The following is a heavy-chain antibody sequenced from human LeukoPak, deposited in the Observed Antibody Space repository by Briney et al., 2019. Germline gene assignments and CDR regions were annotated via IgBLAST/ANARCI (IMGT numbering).Heavy chain of an antibody. CDR3: ATTYSGYDLGAFDY. D-gene: IGHD5-12*01. CDR1: GGSISSYY. J-gene: IGHJ4*02. Sequence: PSETLSLTCTVSGGSISSYYWSWIRQPPGKGLEWIGYIYYSGSTNYNPSLKSRVTISVDTSKNQFSLKLSSVTAADTAVYYCATTYSGYDLGAFDYWGQGTLVTVSS. CDR2: IYYSGST. V-gene: IGHV4-59*08.